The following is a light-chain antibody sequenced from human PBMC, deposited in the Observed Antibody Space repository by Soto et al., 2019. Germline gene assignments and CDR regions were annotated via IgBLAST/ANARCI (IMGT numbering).Light chain of an antibody. CDR1: QSVSNNY. V-gene: IGKV3-20*01. J-gene: IGKJ1*01. CDR2: GAS. CDR3: QQYATSPWT. Sequence: EIVLTQSPGTQSLSPGARATLSCRASQSVSNNYLAWYQQKPGQTPSLLIYGASSRATGIPDRFSGSGSGTDFTLTISRLEPEDSAVYYCQQYATSPWTFGQGTKVEVK.